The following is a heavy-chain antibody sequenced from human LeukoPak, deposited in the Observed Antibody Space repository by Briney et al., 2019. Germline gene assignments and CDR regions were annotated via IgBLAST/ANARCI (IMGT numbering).Heavy chain of an antibody. CDR3: AWWFGEIHAFDI. D-gene: IGHD3-10*01. J-gene: IGHJ3*02. Sequence: SETLSLTCTVSGGSISSTNYYWGWIRQPPGKGLEWIGSIYYSGSTYYNPSLKSRVTISVDTSKNQFSLKLSSVTAADTAVYYCAWWFGEIHAFDIWGQGTMVTVSS. CDR1: GGSISSTNYY. CDR2: IYYSGST. V-gene: IGHV4-39*01.